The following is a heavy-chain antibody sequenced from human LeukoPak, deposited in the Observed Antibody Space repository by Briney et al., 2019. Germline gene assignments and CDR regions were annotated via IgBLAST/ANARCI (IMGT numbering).Heavy chain of an antibody. CDR1: GGTFSNYA. D-gene: IGHD6-13*01. Sequence: SVKVSCKASGGTFSNYAISWVRQAPGQGLEWMGRIIPIFGTANYAQKFQGRVTMTTDESTSTAYMELSSLRSEDTAVYCCAREGGWSSSWTVGFDRWGQGTLVTVSS. CDR3: AREGGWSSSWTVGFDR. V-gene: IGHV1-69*05. CDR2: IIPIFGTA. J-gene: IGHJ5*02.